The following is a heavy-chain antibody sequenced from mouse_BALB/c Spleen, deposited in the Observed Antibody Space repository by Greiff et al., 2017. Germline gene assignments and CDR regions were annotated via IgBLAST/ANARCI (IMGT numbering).Heavy chain of an antibody. CDR2: IDPANGNT. CDR3: SYAMDY. Sequence: EVKLQQSGAELVKPGASVKLSCTASGFNIKDTYMHWVKQRPEQGLEWIGRIDPANGNTKYDPKFQGKATITADTSSNTAYLQLSSLTSEDTAVYYCSYAMDYWGQGTSVTVSS. J-gene: IGHJ4*01. V-gene: IGHV14-3*02. CDR1: GFNIKDTY.